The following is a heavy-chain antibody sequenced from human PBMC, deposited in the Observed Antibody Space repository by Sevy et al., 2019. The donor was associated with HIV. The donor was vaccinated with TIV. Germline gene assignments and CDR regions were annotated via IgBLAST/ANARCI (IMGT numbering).Heavy chain of an antibody. V-gene: IGHV3-7*01. D-gene: IGHD2-21*01. CDR3: AGHKGQGWFDT. J-gene: IGHJ5*02. CDR2: IKQDGSEK. Sequence: GGCLRLSCAASGFTFSNYWMSWVRQAPGKGLEWVANIKQDGSEKYYVDPVKGRFTISRDNAKNSLFLQMNSLRAGDTAMYYCAGHKGQGWFDTWGQGTLVTVSS. CDR1: GFTFSNYW.